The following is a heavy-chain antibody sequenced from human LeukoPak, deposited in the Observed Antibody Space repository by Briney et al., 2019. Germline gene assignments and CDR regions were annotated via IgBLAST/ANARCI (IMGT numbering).Heavy chain of an antibody. CDR1: GFTFSTYN. Sequence: PGGSLRPSCAASGFTFSTYNMNWVRQAPGKGLEWVSSISSSSNYIYYADSVKGRFTISRDNVKNSLYLQMNSLRAEDTDVYYCARDVGASAPDAFDIWGQGTMVTVSS. D-gene: IGHD1-26*01. V-gene: IGHV3-21*01. CDR3: ARDVGASAPDAFDI. CDR2: ISSSSNYI. J-gene: IGHJ3*02.